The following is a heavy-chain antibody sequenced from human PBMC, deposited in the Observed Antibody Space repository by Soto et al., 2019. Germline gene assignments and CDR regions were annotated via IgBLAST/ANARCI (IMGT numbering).Heavy chain of an antibody. V-gene: IGHV1-18*01. CDR2: ISAYNGNT. D-gene: IGHD6-19*01. J-gene: IGHJ4*02. CDR1: GHTFTSYG. Sequence: GASVKVSCKASGHTFTSYGISWVRQAPGQGLEWMGWISAYNGNTNYAQKLQGRVTMTTDTSTSTAYMELRSLRSDDTAVYYCARFILGIAVAGLDYWGQGTLVTVSS. CDR3: ARFILGIAVAGLDY.